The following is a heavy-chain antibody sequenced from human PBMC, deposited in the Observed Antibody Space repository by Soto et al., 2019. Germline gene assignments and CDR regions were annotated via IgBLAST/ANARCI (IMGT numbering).Heavy chain of an antibody. CDR3: AIVDDFWSGCDAFDI. CDR2: ISYDGSNK. D-gene: IGHD3-3*01. V-gene: IGHV3-30-3*01. Sequence: GGSLRLSCAASGFTFSSYAMHWVRQAPGKGLEWVAVISYDGSNKYYADSVKGRFTISRDNSKNTLYLQMNSLRAEDTAVYYCAIVDDFWSGCDAFDIWGQGTMVTVSS. J-gene: IGHJ3*02. CDR1: GFTFSSYA.